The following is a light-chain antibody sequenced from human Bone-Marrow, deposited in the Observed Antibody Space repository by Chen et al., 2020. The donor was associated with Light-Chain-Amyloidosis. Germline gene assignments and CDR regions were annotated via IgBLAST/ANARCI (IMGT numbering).Light chain of an antibody. CDR1: NIGSTS. CDR3: QVWDRSSDRPV. Sequence: SYVLTQPSSVSVAPGQTATIACGGNNIGSTSVHWYQQTPGQAHLLVVYDDSDRPSGFPERLSGSNSGNTATLPISSVEAGDEAAYYCQVWDRSSDRPVFGGGTKLTVL. V-gene: IGLV3-21*02. J-gene: IGLJ3*02. CDR2: DDS.